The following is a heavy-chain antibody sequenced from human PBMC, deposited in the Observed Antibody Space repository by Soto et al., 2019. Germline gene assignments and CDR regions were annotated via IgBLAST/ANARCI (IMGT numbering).Heavy chain of an antibody. D-gene: IGHD2-2*01. CDR3: ARDNIVVESPFGY. CDR2: ISSSSSYI. CDR1: GVTFSNYS. J-gene: IGHJ4*02. V-gene: IGHV3-21*01. Sequence: GGFLRLSCAASGVTFSNYSMNWVRQAPGKGLECVSSISSSSSYIYYGDSVKGRFTISRDNAKNSLYLQMNSLRAEDTAVYYCARDNIVVESPFGYWGQGTLVTVSS.